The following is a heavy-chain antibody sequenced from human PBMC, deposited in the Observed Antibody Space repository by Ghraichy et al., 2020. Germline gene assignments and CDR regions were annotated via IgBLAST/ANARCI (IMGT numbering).Heavy chain of an antibody. CDR1: GFTFSSYG. CDR2: ISYDGSNK. D-gene: IGHD3-10*01. J-gene: IGHJ6*02. V-gene: IGHV3-30*18. CDR3: AKGGLLVDYYGSGSYYSDYYYYGMDV. Sequence: GSLNISCAASGFTFSSYGMHWVRQAPGKGLEWVAVISYDGSNKYYADSVKGRFTISRDNSKNTLYLQMNSLRAEDTAVYYCAKGGLLVDYYGSGSYYSDYYYYGMDVWGQGTTVTVSS.